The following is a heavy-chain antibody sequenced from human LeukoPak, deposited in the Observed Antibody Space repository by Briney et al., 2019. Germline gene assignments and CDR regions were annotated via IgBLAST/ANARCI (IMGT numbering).Heavy chain of an antibody. Sequence: ASVKVSCKASGYTFTSYGISWVRQAPGQGLEWMGWISAYNGNTNYAQKLQGRVTMTTDTSTSTAYMELSSLRSEDTAVYYCARMAAMDTFDYWGQGTLVTVSS. CDR1: GYTFTSYG. J-gene: IGHJ4*02. CDR2: ISAYNGNT. D-gene: IGHD5-18*01. CDR3: ARMAAMDTFDY. V-gene: IGHV1-18*01.